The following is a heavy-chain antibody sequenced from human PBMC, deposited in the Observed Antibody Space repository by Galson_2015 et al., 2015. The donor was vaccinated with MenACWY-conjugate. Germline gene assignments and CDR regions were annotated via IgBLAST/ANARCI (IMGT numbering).Heavy chain of an antibody. Sequence: LRLSCAASGFTFSNYGMHWVRQAPGKGLEWVAVISYTGSNKYYADPVKGRFTISRDNSKNTLYLQMNSLRAEDTAVYYCAKEIGVAAAGMSYSDYRGQGTLVTVSS. D-gene: IGHD6-13*01. CDR3: AKEIGVAAAGMSYSDY. V-gene: IGHV3-30*18. CDR2: ISYTGSNK. CDR1: GFTFSNYG. J-gene: IGHJ4*02.